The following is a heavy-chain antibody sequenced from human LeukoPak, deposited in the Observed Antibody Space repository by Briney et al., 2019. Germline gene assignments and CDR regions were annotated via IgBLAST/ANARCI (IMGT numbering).Heavy chain of an antibody. CDR2: FGSRSTSV. J-gene: IGHJ4*02. CDR3: AREVSEVFDF. Sequence: GGSLRLSCAASGFTFRTYSMNWVRQAPGKGLEWVSSFGSRSTSVYHAGSVKGRFAISRDNAKNSLYLQMNSLRAEDTALYYCAREVSEVFDFWGQGTLVTVSS. D-gene: IGHD3-22*01. CDR1: GFTFRTYS. V-gene: IGHV3-21*01.